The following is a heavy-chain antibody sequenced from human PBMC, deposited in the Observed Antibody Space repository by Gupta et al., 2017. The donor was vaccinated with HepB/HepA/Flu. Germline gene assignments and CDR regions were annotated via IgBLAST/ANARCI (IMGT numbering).Heavy chain of an antibody. J-gene: IGHJ4*02. CDR2: IYPCDSDA. CDR1: GFSFTSYW. CDR3: ARSVSGTFDL. V-gene: IGHV5-51*01. D-gene: IGHD1-26*01. Sequence: EVQLVQSGAEVKKPGESLKISCKGSGFSFTSYWVAWVRQVPGKGLEWMGKIYPCDSDARYSPSFQGHVTFSVDKSIDTAYLQWRSLTAADTGIYYCARSVSGTFDLWGQGALVTVSS.